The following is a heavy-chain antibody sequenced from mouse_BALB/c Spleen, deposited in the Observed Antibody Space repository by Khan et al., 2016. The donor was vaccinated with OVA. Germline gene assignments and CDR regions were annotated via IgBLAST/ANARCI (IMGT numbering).Heavy chain of an antibody. J-gene: IGHJ3*01. CDR1: GFNIKDYY. CDR2: IDPENGNT. D-gene: IGHD2-3*01. Sequence: EVQLVESGAELVRPGALVKLSCKASGFNIKDYYIHWVKQRPEQGLEWIGWIDPENGNTIYDPKFQGKATITADTSSNTAYLQLSSLTSEDTAVYYCTRDGYPPWFVYWGQGTLVTVSA. CDR3: TRDGYPPWFVY. V-gene: IGHV14-1*02.